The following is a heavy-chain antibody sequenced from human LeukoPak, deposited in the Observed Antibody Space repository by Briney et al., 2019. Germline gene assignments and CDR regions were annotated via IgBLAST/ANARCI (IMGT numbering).Heavy chain of an antibody. CDR1: GFTFSSYS. J-gene: IGHJ4*02. CDR2: ISSSSSYI. D-gene: IGHD5-24*01. CDR3: ASWAPRDGQGWLMSIGYYYFDY. V-gene: IGHV3-21*01. Sequence: GGSLRLSCAASGFTFSSYSMNWVRQAPGKGLEWVSSISSSSSYIYYADSVKGRFTISRDNAKNSLYLQMNSLRAEDTAVYYCASWAPRDGQGWLMSIGYYYFDYWGQGTLVTVSS.